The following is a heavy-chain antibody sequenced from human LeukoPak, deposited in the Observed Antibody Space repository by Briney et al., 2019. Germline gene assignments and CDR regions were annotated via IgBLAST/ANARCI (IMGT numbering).Heavy chain of an antibody. V-gene: IGHV3-66*01. CDR3: ARGNSFDY. CDR2: IYSGGST. J-gene: IGHJ4*02. CDR1: GFTVSSNY. Sequence: GGSLRLSCAASGFTVSSNYMSWVRQAPGKGLDWVSGIYSGGSTYYANSVKGRFTISRDNAKNTLYLQLNSLRVEDTAMYYCARGNSFDYWGQGTLVTVSS.